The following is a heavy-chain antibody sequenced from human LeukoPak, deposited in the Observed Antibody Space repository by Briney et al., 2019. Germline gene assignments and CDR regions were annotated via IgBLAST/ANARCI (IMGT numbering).Heavy chain of an antibody. J-gene: IGHJ4*02. CDR2: IYYSGST. CDR3: ASTHYSSGYDY. V-gene: IGHV4-59*08. CDR1: GGSISSYY. Sequence: SETLSLTCTVSGGSISSYYWSWIRQPPGKGLEWIGYIYYSGSTNYNPSLKSRVTISVDTSKNQFSLKLSSVTAADTAVYYCASTHYSSGYDYWGQGTLVTVSS. D-gene: IGHD6-19*01.